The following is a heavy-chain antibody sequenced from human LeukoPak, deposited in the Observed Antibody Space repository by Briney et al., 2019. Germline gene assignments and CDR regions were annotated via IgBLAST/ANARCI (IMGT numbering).Heavy chain of an antibody. D-gene: IGHD3-22*01. V-gene: IGHV4-4*02. Sequence: SETLSLTCAVSGDSISSTNWWTWVRQPPGKGLEWIGEIYHSGSTNYNPSLKSRVTISVDKSKNQFSLKLSSVTAADTAVYYCARHTYYYDSSGYYSLPAYFDYWGQGTLVTVSS. CDR3: ARHTYYYDSSGYYSLPAYFDY. CDR1: GDSISSTNW. J-gene: IGHJ4*02. CDR2: IYHSGST.